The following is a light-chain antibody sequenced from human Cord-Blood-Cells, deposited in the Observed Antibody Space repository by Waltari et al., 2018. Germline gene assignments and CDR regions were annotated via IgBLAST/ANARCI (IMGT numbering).Light chain of an antibody. CDR3: QQYYSTPLT. CDR2: WAS. J-gene: IGKJ4*01. V-gene: IGKV4-1*01. Sequence: DIVMTQSPDSLAVSLGESATITCKSSQSVLYSSNHKNHLAWYQQKPGQPPKLLIYWASTRESGVPDRFSGSGSGTDFTLTISSLQAEDVAVYYCQQYYSTPLTFGGGTKVEIK. CDR1: QSVLYSSNHKNH.